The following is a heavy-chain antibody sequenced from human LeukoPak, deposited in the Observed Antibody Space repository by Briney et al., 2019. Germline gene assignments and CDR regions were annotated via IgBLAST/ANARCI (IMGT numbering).Heavy chain of an antibody. Sequence: ASVKVSCKASGYTFTGYYMHWVRQAPGQGLEWMGRINPNSGGTNYAQKFQGRVTMTRDTSISTAYMELSRLRSDATAVYYCARDQESIAAREAIDYWGQGTLVTVSS. CDR2: INPNSGGT. V-gene: IGHV1-2*06. J-gene: IGHJ4*02. D-gene: IGHD6-6*01. CDR3: ARDQESIAAREAIDY. CDR1: GYTFTGYY.